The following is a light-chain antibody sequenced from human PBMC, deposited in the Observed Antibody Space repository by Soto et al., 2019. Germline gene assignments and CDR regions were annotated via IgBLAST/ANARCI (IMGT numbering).Light chain of an antibody. CDR1: SSNIGSHS. J-gene: IGLJ3*02. CDR3: ATWDDSLSGRV. Sequence: QAVVTQPPSASGTPGQRVTISCSGGSSNIGSHSVSWHQQLPGTAPKLLIYRNDQRPSGVPDRFSGSKSGTSVSLAISGLRSEDEADYYCATWDDSLSGRVFGGGTQLTVL. CDR2: RND. V-gene: IGLV1-47*01.